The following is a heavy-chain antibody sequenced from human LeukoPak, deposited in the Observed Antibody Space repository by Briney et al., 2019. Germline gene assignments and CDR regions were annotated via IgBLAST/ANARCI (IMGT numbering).Heavy chain of an antibody. J-gene: IGHJ4*02. CDR2: IYYSGST. D-gene: IGHD3-10*01. Sequence: PSETLSLTCTVSGGSISSYYWSWIRQPPGKGLEWIGYIYYSGSTNYNPSLKSRVTISVDTSKNQFSLKLSSVTAADTAVYYCARLVMVRGVNFDYWGQGTLVTVSS. CDR3: ARLVMVRGVNFDY. V-gene: IGHV4-59*12. CDR1: GGSISSYY.